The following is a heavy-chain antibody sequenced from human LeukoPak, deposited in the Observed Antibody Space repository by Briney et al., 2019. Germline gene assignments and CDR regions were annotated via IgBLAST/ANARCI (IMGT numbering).Heavy chain of an antibody. J-gene: IGHJ5*02. Sequence: PSETLSLTCTVSGYSISSGYYWGWIRQPPGKGLEWIGSIYHSGGTYYNPSLKSRVTISVDTSKNQFSLKLSSVTAADTAVYHCAREGIMITFGGVIVPLHWFDPWGQGTLVTVSS. CDR1: GYSISSGYY. CDR3: AREGIMITFGGVIVPLHWFDP. V-gene: IGHV4-38-2*02. CDR2: IYHSGGT. D-gene: IGHD3-16*02.